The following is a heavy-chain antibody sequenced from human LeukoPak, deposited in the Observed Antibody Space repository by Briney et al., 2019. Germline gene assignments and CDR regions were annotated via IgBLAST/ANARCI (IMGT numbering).Heavy chain of an antibody. V-gene: IGHV1-18*01. Sequence: GASVKVSCKASGYTFTSYGISWVRQAPGQGLEWMGWISAYNGNTNYAQKLQGRVTMTTDTSTSTAYMELRSLRSDDTAVYYCAREVVARYSYGYLDYWGQGTLVTVSS. J-gene: IGHJ4*02. CDR1: GYTFTSYG. D-gene: IGHD5-18*01. CDR2: ISAYNGNT. CDR3: AREVVARYSYGYLDY.